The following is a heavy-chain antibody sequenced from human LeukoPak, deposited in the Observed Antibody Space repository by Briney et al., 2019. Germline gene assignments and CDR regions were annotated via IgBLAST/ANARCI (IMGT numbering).Heavy chain of an antibody. J-gene: IGHJ4*02. V-gene: IGHV3-30*18. CDR1: GFTFSSYG. CDR2: ISYDGSNK. CDR3: AKDRWELLSSLDY. Sequence: GRSLRLSCAASGFTFSSYGMHGVRQAPGEGLEWVVVISYDGSNKYYADSVKGRFTISRDNSKNTLYLQMNSLRAEDTAVYYCAKDRWELLSSLDYWGQGTLVTVSS. D-gene: IGHD1-26*01.